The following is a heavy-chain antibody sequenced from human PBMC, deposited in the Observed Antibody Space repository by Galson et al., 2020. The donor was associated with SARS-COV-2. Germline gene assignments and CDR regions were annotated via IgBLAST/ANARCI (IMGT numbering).Heavy chain of an antibody. Sequence: GGSLRLSCAASGFTFSDHYMDWVRQAPGKGLEWVGRTRNKANSYTTEYAASVKGRFTISRDDSKNSLYLQMNSLKTEDTAVYYCARVRCSGGSCYGPPVLDYWGQGTLVTVSS. J-gene: IGHJ4*02. D-gene: IGHD2-15*01. CDR2: TRNKANSYTT. CDR1: GFTFSDHY. V-gene: IGHV3-72*01. CDR3: ARVRCSGGSCYGPPVLDY.